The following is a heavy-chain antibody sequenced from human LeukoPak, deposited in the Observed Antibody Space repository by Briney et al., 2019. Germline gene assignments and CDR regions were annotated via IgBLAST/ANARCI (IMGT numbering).Heavy chain of an antibody. J-gene: IGHJ4*02. CDR1: GFTFSNYA. D-gene: IGHD5-18*01. Sequence: GGSLRLYCAASGFTFSNYAMSWARQAPGKGLEWVSAISGSGGSTYYADSVKGRFTISRDNSKNTLYLQMNSLRAEDTAVYYCTKGTIWLPFDYWGQGTLVTVSS. CDR3: TKGTIWLPFDY. V-gene: IGHV3-23*01. CDR2: ISGSGGST.